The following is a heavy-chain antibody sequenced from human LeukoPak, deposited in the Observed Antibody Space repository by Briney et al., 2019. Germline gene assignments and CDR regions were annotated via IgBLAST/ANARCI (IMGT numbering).Heavy chain of an antibody. Sequence: SETLSLTCTVSGGSISSDAYYWGWIRQPPKKGLEWIGTIYHSGSTYLNPSLRSRLTISVDTSKNQFSLNLSSVTAADTAVFYCARLDGAWGYFDYWGQGTLVTVSS. CDR2: IYHSGST. D-gene: IGHD3-16*01. J-gene: IGHJ4*02. V-gene: IGHV4-39*01. CDR3: ARLDGAWGYFDY. CDR1: GGSISSDAYY.